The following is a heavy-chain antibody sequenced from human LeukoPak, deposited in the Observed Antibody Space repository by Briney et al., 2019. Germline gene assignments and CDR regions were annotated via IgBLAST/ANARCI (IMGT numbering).Heavy chain of an antibody. J-gene: IGHJ6*02. V-gene: IGHV4-31*03. CDR1: GGSISSGGYY. D-gene: IGHD1-1*01. CDR3: ARNDDYYYGMDV. Sequence: PSETLSLTCTVSGGSISSGGYYWSWIRQHPGKGLEWIGYIYYSGSTYYNPSLKSRVTILVDTSKNQFSLKLSSVTAADTAVYYCARNDDYYYGMDVWGQGTTVTVSS. CDR2: IYYSGST.